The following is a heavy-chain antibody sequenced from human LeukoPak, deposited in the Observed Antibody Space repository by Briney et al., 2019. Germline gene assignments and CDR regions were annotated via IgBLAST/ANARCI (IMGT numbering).Heavy chain of an antibody. V-gene: IGHV4-30-2*01. Sequence: SETLSLTCAVSGGSISSGGYSWSWIRQPPGKGLEWIGYIYHSGSTYYNPSLKSRVTISVDRSKNQFSLKLSSVTAADTAVYYCARDPSIAVAGENAFDIWGQGTMVTVSS. CDR2: IYHSGST. J-gene: IGHJ3*02. CDR3: ARDPSIAVAGENAFDI. CDR1: GGSISSGGYS. D-gene: IGHD6-19*01.